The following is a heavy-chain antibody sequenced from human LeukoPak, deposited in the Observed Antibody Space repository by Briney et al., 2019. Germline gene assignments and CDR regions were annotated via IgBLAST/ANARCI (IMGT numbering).Heavy chain of an antibody. J-gene: IGHJ3*02. CDR2: FIPVFGPA. Sequence: GASVKVSCKASGGTFSNYAVSWVRQAPGQGLEWMGGFIPVFGPANYAQKFQGRVTITADESTSTAYMELSSLRSEDTAVYYCAGRAHSGSYYDAFDIWGQGTMVTVSS. D-gene: IGHD1-26*01. CDR3: AGRAHSGSYYDAFDI. V-gene: IGHV1-69*13. CDR1: GGTFSNYA.